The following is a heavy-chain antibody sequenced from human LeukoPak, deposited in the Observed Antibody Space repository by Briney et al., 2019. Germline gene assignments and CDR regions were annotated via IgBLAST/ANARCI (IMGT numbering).Heavy chain of an antibody. J-gene: IGHJ4*02. CDR1: GFTFSSCG. CDR2: MTSNGGST. V-gene: IGHV3-64D*06. CDR3: VSGYCSSTSSRFAY. Sequence: GGSLRLSCSASGFTFSSCGMHWVREAPGKGLEYVSSMTSNGGSTYYADSVKGRFTISRDNSKNTLFLQMSSLRAEDLAVYYCVSGYCSSTSSRFAYWGQGTLVTVSS. D-gene: IGHD2-2*01.